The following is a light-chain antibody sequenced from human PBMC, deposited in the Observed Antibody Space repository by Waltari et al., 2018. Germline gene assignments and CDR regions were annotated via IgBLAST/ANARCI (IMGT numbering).Light chain of an antibody. V-gene: IGLV2-14*01. Sequence: QSALTQPASVSGSPGQSITISCSGTDSDVGAYDFVSWYPQHPGKAPHLIIYEVSNRPSGISNRFSASKSCNTASLTLSVLQAEDEADYYCSSYTTSSAPGVFGTGTRVTVL. CDR1: DSDVGAYDF. J-gene: IGLJ1*01. CDR2: EVS. CDR3: SSYTTSSAPGV.